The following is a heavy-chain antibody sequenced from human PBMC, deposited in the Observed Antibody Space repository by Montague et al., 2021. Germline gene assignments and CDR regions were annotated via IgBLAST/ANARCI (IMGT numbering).Heavy chain of an antibody. D-gene: IGHD6-19*01. CDR1: GGSFIGNS. CDR3: AKDSGWHWFDP. V-gene: IGHV4-34*01. J-gene: IGHJ5*02. CDR2: INHSGEF. Sequence: SETLSLTSEVYGGSFIGNSWSWIRQAPGKGPEWIGSINHSGEFDYRPSLKSRATLSVGTSKRQFSLRLRSVSAADTAVYFCAKDSGWHWFDPWGQGTLVTVTS.